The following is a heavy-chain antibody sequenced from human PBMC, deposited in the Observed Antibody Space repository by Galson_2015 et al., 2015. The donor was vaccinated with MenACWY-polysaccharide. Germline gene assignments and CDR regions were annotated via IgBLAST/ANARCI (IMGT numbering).Heavy chain of an antibody. CDR1: GFSFSSYV. CDR3: AKGDIRFCSGGTCYGIDY. CDR2: ISYDEDKT. V-gene: IGHV3-30*18. J-gene: IGHJ4*02. Sequence: SLRLSCAASGFSFSSYVFHWVRQAPGKGLEWVTLISYDEDKTFYADSVKGRFAISRDNSKNTVYLQMNSLRAEDTAVYFCAKGDIRFCSGGTCYGIDYWGQGALVTVSS. D-gene: IGHD2-15*01.